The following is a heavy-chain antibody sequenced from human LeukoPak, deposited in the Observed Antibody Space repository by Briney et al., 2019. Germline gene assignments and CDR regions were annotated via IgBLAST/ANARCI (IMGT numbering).Heavy chain of an antibody. CDR3: ATHRVGASGDRSLGY. Sequence: SETLSLTCTVSGGSISSYYWSWIRQPPGKGLEWIGYIYYSGSTNYNPSLKSRVTISVDTSKNQFSLKLSSVTAADTAVYYCATHRVGASGDRSLGYWGQGTLVTVSS. CDR1: GGSISSYY. CDR2: IYYSGST. V-gene: IGHV4-59*01. D-gene: IGHD1-26*01. J-gene: IGHJ4*02.